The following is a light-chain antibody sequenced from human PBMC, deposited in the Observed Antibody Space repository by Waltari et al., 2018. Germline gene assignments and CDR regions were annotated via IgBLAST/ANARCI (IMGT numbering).Light chain of an antibody. CDR1: SDNVGNQG. CDR2: RSG. Sequence: QAGLTQPPSVSTDLGQTVTLTCTGGSDNVGNQGAAWPQQRPGHPPNLPSHRSGQRPTGISERFSASRSGNIASLTITALQPDDEADYVCSAWDNSLNSWMFGGGTKLTVL. J-gene: IGLJ3*02. CDR3: SAWDNSLNSWM. V-gene: IGLV10-54*04.